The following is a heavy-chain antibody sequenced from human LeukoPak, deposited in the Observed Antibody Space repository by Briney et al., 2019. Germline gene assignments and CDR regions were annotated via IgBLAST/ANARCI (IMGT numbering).Heavy chain of an antibody. CDR2: ISAYNGNT. CDR3: ARGQSGSIVVVVAADFDY. Sequence: ASVKVSCRASGYTFTSYGISWVRQAPGQGLEWMGWISAYNGNTNYAQKLQGRVTMTTDTSTSTAYMELRSLRSDDTAVYYCARGQSGSIVVVVAADFDYWGQGTLVTVSS. J-gene: IGHJ4*02. D-gene: IGHD2-15*01. CDR1: GYTFTSYG. V-gene: IGHV1-18*01.